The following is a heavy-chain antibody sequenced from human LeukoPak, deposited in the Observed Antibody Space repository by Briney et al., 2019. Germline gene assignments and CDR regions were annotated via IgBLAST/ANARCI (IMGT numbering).Heavy chain of an antibody. CDR2: ISYDGSNK. CDR3: ARDLLIAARAFDY. V-gene: IGHV3-30*04. CDR1: GFTFSSYA. Sequence: GGSLRLSCAASGFTFSSYAMHWVRQAPGKGLEWVAVISYDGSNKYYADSVKGRFTISRDNSKNTLYLQMNSLRAEDTAVYYCARDLLIAARAFDYWGQGTLVTVSS. J-gene: IGHJ4*02. D-gene: IGHD6-6*01.